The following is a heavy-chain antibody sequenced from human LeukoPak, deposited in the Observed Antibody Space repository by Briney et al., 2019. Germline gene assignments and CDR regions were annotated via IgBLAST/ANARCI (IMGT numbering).Heavy chain of an antibody. D-gene: IGHD3-10*01. CDR3: AKDHEYYGSGSYLDY. J-gene: IGHJ4*02. CDR2: ISGSGGST. CDR1: GFTFSSYA. Sequence: PGGSLRLSCAASGFTFSSYAMSWVRQAPGKGLEWVSAISGSGGSTYYADSVKGRFTISRDNSKNTLYLQMNSLRAEDTAVYYCAKDHEYYGSGSYLDYWGQGTLVTVSS. V-gene: IGHV3-23*01.